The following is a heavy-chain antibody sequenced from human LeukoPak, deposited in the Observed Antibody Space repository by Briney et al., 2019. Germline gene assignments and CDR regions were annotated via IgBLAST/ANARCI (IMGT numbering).Heavy chain of an antibody. CDR1: GSSISSGDFY. D-gene: IGHD2-15*01. CDR2: IYSSGGT. J-gene: IGHJ4*02. V-gene: IGHV4-31*03. Sequence: SETLSLTCTVSGSSISSGDFYWSWIRQHPGKGLEWIGYIYSSGGTYYNPSLKSRVTISLDTSRNQFSLSLSSVTAADTAVYYCARPYCGGGSCYHYFDHWGQGALVTVSS. CDR3: ARPYCGGGSCYHYFDH.